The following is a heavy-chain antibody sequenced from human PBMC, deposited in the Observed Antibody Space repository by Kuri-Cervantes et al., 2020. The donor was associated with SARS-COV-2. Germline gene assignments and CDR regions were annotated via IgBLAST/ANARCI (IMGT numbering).Heavy chain of an antibody. Sequence: GGSLRLSCAASGFTFSSYWMSWVRQAPGKGLEWVANIKQDGSEKYYVDSVKGRFTVSRDNAKNSLYLQMNSLRAEDTAVYYCASSHEWSSGSYFWFDPWGQGTPVTVSS. J-gene: IGHJ5*02. V-gene: IGHV3-7*02. CDR2: IKQDGSEK. CDR3: ASSHEWSSGSYFWFDP. CDR1: GFTFSSYW. D-gene: IGHD3-10*01.